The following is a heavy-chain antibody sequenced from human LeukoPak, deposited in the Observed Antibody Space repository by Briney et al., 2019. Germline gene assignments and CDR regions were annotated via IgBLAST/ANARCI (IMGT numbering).Heavy chain of an antibody. Sequence: PGGSLRLSCAASGFTFSSYSMNWVRQAPGKGLEWVSSISSSSSYIYYADSVKGRFTISRDNAKNSLYLQMNSPRAEDTAVYYCARYGSGSYFWVDAFDIWGQGTMVTVSS. CDR3: ARYGSGSYFWVDAFDI. CDR1: GFTFSSYS. D-gene: IGHD3-10*01. CDR2: ISSSSSYI. J-gene: IGHJ3*02. V-gene: IGHV3-21*01.